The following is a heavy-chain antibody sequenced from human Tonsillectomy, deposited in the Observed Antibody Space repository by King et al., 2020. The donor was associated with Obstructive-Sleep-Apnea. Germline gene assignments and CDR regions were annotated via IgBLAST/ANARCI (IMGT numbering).Heavy chain of an antibody. V-gene: IGHV3-30*04. CDR1: KFTFSNYA. D-gene: IGHD2-8*02. CDR2: ISYDGSIE. Sequence: VQLVESGGGVVQPGGSLRLSCAASKFTFSNYAVHWVRQAPDKGLEWVAVISYDGSIEYYADSVKGRVTISRDNSKNTVYLEMNTLRVEDTAVYYCARELVETTWWVPFDFCGQGTLVTVSS. J-gene: IGHJ4*02. CDR3: ARELVETTWWVPFDF.